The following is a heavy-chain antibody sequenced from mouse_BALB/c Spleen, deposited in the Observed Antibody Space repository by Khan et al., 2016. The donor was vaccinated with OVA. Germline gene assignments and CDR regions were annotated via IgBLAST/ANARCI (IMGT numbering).Heavy chain of an antibody. V-gene: IGHV5-6*02. CDR3: TRRAYYYDSEGFAY. D-gene: IGHD1-1*01. CDR1: GFTFSTYG. CDR2: VSTGGSYT. Sequence: EVMLVESGGDLVKPGGSLKLSCAASGFTFSTYGMSWVRQTADRRLEWVATVSTGGSYTYYPDSVKGRFTISRDNAKNTLYLQMNSLKSEDTAMFYCTRRAYYYDSEGFAYWGQGTLVTVSA. J-gene: IGHJ3*01.